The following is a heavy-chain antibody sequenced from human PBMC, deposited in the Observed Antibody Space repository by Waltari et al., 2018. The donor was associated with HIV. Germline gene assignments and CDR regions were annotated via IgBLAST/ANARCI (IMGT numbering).Heavy chain of an antibody. CDR3: ARAYYGSPSYYFDY. Sequence: QVQLVESGGGVVEPGRSLRPSCAASGFTFSHYCLHWVRQAPGKGLEWVVVIWYDGSNKYYADSVKGRFTISRDNSKNTLYLQMNSLRAEDTAVYYCARAYYGSPSYYFDYWGQGTLVTVSS. V-gene: IGHV3-33*01. CDR1: GFTFSHYC. CDR2: IWYDGSNK. D-gene: IGHD1-26*01. J-gene: IGHJ4*02.